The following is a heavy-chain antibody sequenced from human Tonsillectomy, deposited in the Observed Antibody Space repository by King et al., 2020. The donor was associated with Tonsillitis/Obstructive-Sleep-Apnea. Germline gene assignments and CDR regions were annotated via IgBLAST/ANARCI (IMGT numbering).Heavy chain of an antibody. D-gene: IGHD3-10*01. J-gene: IGHJ4*02. CDR2: INHSGST. V-gene: IGHV4-34*01. CDR1: GGSFSGYY. Sequence: VQLTQWGAGLLKPSETLSLTCAVYGGSFSGYYWSWIRQPPGEGLEWIGEINHSGSTNYNPSLKSRVTISVDTSKNQFSLKLSSVTAADTAVYYCASQYGSHFDYWGQGTLVTVSS. CDR3: ASQYGSHFDY.